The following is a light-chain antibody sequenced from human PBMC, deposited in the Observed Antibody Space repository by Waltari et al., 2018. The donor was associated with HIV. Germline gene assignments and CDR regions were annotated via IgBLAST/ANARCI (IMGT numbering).Light chain of an antibody. J-gene: IGLJ1*01. V-gene: IGLV1-40*01. CDR2: ADH. Sequence: QSVLTQPPSISGAPGQTVTISCTNIETGQAIHWYRQLPGTAPQLLIYADHNRPSGVPNRFSGSNSRTSASLAITGLQSEDEGDYYCQAYDGRLRNYVFGTGTKVTVL. CDR1: NIETGQA. CDR3: QAYDGRLRNYV.